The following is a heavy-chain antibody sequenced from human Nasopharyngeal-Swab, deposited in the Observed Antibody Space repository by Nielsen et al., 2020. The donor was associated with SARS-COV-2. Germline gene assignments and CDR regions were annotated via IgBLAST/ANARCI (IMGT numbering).Heavy chain of an antibody. CDR3: AASRGPGSYYYGSGDQSMDV. D-gene: IGHD3-10*01. J-gene: IGHJ6*02. Sequence: KVSCKGYGYSFTSYWISWVRQMPGKGLEWMGRIDPSDSYTNYSPSFQGHVTISADKSISTAYLQWSSLKASDTAMYYCAASRGPGSYYYGSGDQSMDVWGQGTTVTVSS. CDR1: GYSFTSYW. CDR2: IDPSDSYT. V-gene: IGHV5-10-1*01.